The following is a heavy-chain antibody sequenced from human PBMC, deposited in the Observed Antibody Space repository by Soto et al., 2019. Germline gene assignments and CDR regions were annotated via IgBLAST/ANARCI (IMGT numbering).Heavy chain of an antibody. CDR3: ASRSGSLAFDI. D-gene: IGHD1-26*01. CDR1: GGTFSRYA. CDR2: IIPIFGTA. V-gene: IGHV1-69*13. J-gene: IGHJ3*02. Sequence: GAAVKVSCKASGGTFSRYAISWVRQAPGQGLEWMGGIIPIFGTANYAQKFQGRVTITADESTSTAYMELSSLRSEDTAVYYCASRSGSLAFDIWGQGTMVTVSS.